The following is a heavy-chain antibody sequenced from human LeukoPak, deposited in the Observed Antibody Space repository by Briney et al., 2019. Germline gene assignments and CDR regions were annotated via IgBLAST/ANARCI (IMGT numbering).Heavy chain of an antibody. V-gene: IGHV3-7*01. Sequence: GGSLRLSCAASGFTFSSYWMSWVRQAPGKGLEWVANIKQDGSEKYYVDSVKGRFTISRDNAKNSLYLQMNSLRAEDTAVYYCARDGSGMITFTPGAFDIWGQGTMVTVSS. CDR2: IKQDGSEK. CDR1: GFTFSSYW. J-gene: IGHJ3*02. D-gene: IGHD3-16*01. CDR3: ARDGSGMITFTPGAFDI.